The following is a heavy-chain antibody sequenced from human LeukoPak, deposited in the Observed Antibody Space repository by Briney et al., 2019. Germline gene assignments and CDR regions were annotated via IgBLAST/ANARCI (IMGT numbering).Heavy chain of an antibody. CDR2: FDPEDGEK. V-gene: IGHV1-24*01. CDR3: ATGPVAWTAGFDY. J-gene: IGHJ4*02. D-gene: IGHD3/OR15-3a*01. CDR1: GYTVTELS. Sequence: ASVKVSCKVSGYTVTELSMQWVRQAPGKGLEWMGGFDPEDGEKMYAQKFQGRVTMTEDTSTDTAYVELSSLRSEDTAVYYCATGPVAWTAGFDYWGQGTLVTVSP.